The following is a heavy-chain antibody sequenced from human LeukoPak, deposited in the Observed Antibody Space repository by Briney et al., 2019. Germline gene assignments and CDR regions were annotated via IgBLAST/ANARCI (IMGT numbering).Heavy chain of an antibody. J-gene: IGHJ6*02. CDR3: AATYYDILTGYFNYYYGMDV. D-gene: IGHD3-9*01. V-gene: IGHV1-18*01. CDR2: ISAYNGNT. CDR1: GYTFTSYG. Sequence: ASVKVSCKASGYTFTSYGISQVRQAPGQGLAWMGGISAYNGNTNYGQKLQGRVTMTTDTSTSTAYMELRSLRSDDTAVYYCAATYYDILTGYFNYYYGMDVWGQGTTVTVSS.